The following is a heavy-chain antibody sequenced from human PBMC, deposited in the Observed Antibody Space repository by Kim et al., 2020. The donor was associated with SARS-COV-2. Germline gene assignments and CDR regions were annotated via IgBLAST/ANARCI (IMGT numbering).Heavy chain of an antibody. CDR3: ARDTINPQSKNDYYDSSGYYEGHGAGYFQH. V-gene: IGHV1-18*01. CDR2: ISAYNGNT. J-gene: IGHJ1*01. Sequence: ASVKVSCKASGYTFTSYGISWVRQAPGQGLEWMGWISAYNGNTNYAQKLQGRVTMTTDTSTSTAYMELRSLRSDDTAVYYCARDTINPQSKNDYYDSSGYYEGHGAGYFQHWGQGTLVTVSS. D-gene: IGHD3-22*01. CDR1: GYTFTSYG.